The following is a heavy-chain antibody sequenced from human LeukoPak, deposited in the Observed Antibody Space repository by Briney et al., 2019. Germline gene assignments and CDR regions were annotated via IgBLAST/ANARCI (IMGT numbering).Heavy chain of an antibody. D-gene: IGHD5-18*01. CDR2: ISSSSYI. CDR1: GFTFSSYW. V-gene: IGHV3-21*01. Sequence: PGGSLRLSCAASGFTFSSYWMSWVRQAPGRGLEWVSSISSSSYIYYADSVKGRFTISRDNAKNSLYLQMNSLRAEDTAVYYCASLRGYSYGFDYWGQGTLVTVSS. CDR3: ASLRGYSYGFDY. J-gene: IGHJ4*02.